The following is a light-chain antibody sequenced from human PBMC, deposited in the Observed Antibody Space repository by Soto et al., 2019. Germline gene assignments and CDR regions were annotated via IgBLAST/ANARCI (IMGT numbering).Light chain of an antibody. CDR2: GAS. CDR1: QSVSSN. J-gene: IGKJ2*01. V-gene: IGKV3-15*01. Sequence: EIVMTQSPATLSVSPGERATLSCRASQSVSSNLAWYQQKPGQAPRLLIYGASTRATGIPARFSGSGSGTEFTLTISRLQSADFAVYYCQQYNNWPPYTFGQGTKLEIK. CDR3: QQYNNWPPYT.